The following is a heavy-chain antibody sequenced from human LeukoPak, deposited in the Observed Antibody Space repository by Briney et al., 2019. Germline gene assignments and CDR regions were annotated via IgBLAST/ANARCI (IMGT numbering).Heavy chain of an antibody. D-gene: IGHD5-18*01. J-gene: IGHJ4*02. V-gene: IGHV3-30*03. CDR3: ARPNVDTGSLDY. CDR2: IPYDGSHK. Sequence: PGRSLRLSCAVSGLTFSSYCMHWVRQAPSKGREWVAVIPYDGSHKYYTDSVKGRFTISRDNSKNTLYLQMNSLRAEDRAVYYCARPNVDTGSLDYWGQGTLVTVSS. CDR1: GLTFSSYC.